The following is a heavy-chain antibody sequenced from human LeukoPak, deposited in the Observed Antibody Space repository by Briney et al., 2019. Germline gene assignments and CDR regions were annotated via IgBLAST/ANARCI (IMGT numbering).Heavy chain of an antibody. D-gene: IGHD6-19*01. CDR3: ARVTPAGAWLGYFDY. CDR2: INHSGST. J-gene: IGHJ4*02. Sequence: PSETLSLTCAVYGGSFSGYYWSWIRQPPGKGLEWIGEINHSGSTNYNPSLKSRVTMSVDTSKNQFSLKLSSVTAADTAVYYCARVTPAGAWLGYFDYWGQGTLVTVSS. V-gene: IGHV4-34*01. CDR1: GGSFSGYY.